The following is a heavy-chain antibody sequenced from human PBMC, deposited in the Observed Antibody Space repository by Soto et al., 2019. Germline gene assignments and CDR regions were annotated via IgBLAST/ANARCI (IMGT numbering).Heavy chain of an antibody. CDR2: IWYDGSNK. Sequence: PGGSLRLSCAASGFTFSSYGMHWVRQAPGKGLEWVAVIWYDGSNKYYADSVKGRFTISRDNSKNTLYLQMNSLRAEDMAVYYCARGLYYGDYVGDPHLDYWGQGTLVTVSS. J-gene: IGHJ4*02. D-gene: IGHD4-17*01. CDR1: GFTFSSYG. V-gene: IGHV3-33*01. CDR3: ARGLYYGDYVGDPHLDY.